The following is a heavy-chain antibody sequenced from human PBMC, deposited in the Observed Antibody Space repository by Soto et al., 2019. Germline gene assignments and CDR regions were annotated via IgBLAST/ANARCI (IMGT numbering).Heavy chain of an antibody. Sequence: QVQLVQSGAEVKKPGASVKVSCKVSGYTLSELFVHWVRQAPGKGLEWLGGFDPEEGNTIYAQNFRGRVTMTDDTSTDTAHMELSSLRSDDTAVYYCATGFPPWELLPYWGQGTLLTVSS. V-gene: IGHV1-24*01. D-gene: IGHD1-26*01. CDR2: FDPEEGNT. CDR1: GYTLSELF. J-gene: IGHJ4*02. CDR3: ATGFPPWELLPY.